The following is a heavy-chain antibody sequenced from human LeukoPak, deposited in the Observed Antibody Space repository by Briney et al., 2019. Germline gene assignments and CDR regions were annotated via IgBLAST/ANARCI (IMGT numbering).Heavy chain of an antibody. CDR1: GGSISSSSYY. V-gene: IGHV4-39*07. D-gene: IGHD3-10*01. J-gene: IGHJ5*02. CDR3: ARDKDVLLWFGELGNWFDP. Sequence: SETLSLTCTVSGGSISSSSYYWGWIRQPPGKGLEWIGSIYYSGSTYYNPSLKSRVTISVDTSKNQFSLKLSSVTAADTAVYYCARDKDVLLWFGELGNWFDPWGQGTLVTVSS. CDR2: IYYSGST.